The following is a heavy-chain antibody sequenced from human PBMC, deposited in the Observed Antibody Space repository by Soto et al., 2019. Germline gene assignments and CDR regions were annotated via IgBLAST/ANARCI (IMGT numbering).Heavy chain of an antibody. CDR3: AKAGLRYFDWSHAFDI. D-gene: IGHD3-9*01. CDR2: ITSSGSEV. V-gene: IGHV3-23*01. Sequence: GGSLRLSCAASGFTFSGSAMTWVRQAPGKWLEYVSSITSSGSEVFHAASVKGRFTMSRDNSKNMLYLQMNSLRAEDTAVYYCAKAGLRYFDWSHAFDIWGQGTMVTVSS. CDR1: GFTFSGSA. J-gene: IGHJ3*02.